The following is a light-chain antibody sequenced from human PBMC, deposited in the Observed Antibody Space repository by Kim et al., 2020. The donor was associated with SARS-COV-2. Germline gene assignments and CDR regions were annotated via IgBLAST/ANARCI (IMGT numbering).Light chain of an antibody. Sequence: RFTISCSGTTANLERKTANWYQQRPGPAPKLLIYTNNQRPSGVPDRFSGSKSGTSASLAISGLQSEDEADYYCAAWDDSLNGVVFGGGTQLTVL. CDR1: TANLERKT. V-gene: IGLV1-44*01. CDR3: AAWDDSLNGVV. J-gene: IGLJ2*01. CDR2: TNN.